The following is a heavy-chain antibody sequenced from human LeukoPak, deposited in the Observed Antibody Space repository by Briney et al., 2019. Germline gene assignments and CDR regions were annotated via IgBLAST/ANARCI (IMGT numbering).Heavy chain of an antibody. Sequence: PGGSLRLSCAASGFTFSSYEMNWVRQAPGKGLEWVSHISSSGSTIYYADCVKGRFTISRDNAKNSLYLQMNSLRAEDTAAYYCARNIVPAAVNYYYYGMDVWGKGTTVTVSS. CDR2: ISSSGSTI. D-gene: IGHD2-2*01. V-gene: IGHV3-48*03. CDR1: GFTFSSYE. CDR3: ARNIVPAAVNYYYYGMDV. J-gene: IGHJ6*04.